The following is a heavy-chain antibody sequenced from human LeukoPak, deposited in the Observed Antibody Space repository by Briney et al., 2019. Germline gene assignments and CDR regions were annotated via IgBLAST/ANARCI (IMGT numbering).Heavy chain of an antibody. V-gene: IGHV4-59*08. D-gene: IGHD5-12*01. CDR3: ASQGYSGYTLDY. CDR1: GGSISSYY. J-gene: IGHJ4*02. CDR2: IYYSGST. Sequence: PSETLSLTCTVSGGSISSYYWSWIRQPPGKGLEWIGYIYYSGSTNYNPSLKSRVTISVDTSKSQFSLKLSSVTAADTAVYYCASQGYSGYTLDYWGQGTLVTVSS.